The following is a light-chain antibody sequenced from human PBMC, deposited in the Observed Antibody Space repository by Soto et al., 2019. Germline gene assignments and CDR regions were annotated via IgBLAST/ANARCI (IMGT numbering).Light chain of an antibody. V-gene: IGLV1-40*01. J-gene: IGLJ3*02. CDR3: QSSASGLRASV. Sequence: QSVLTQPPSVSGAPGQRVTISCTGSSSNIGACYDVHWYQQLPGTAPKLLIYGNNNRPSGVPDRFSGSKSGTSASLAITGLQAEDEADDYYQSSASGLRASVFGGGTQLTVL. CDR1: SSNIGACYD. CDR2: GNN.